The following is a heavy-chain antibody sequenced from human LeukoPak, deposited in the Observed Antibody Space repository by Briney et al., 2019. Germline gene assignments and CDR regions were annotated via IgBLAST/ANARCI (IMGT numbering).Heavy chain of an antibody. V-gene: IGHV1-2*02. Sequence: ASVKVSCKASGYTFTGYYMHWVRQAPGQGLEWMGWINPNSGGTNYAQKFQGRVTMTRDTSISTAYMEPSRLRSDDTAVYYCARGRWEGVVPAPEMDVWGQGTTVTVSS. CDR2: INPNSGGT. D-gene: IGHD2-2*01. CDR1: GYTFTGYY. CDR3: ARGRWEGVVPAPEMDV. J-gene: IGHJ6*02.